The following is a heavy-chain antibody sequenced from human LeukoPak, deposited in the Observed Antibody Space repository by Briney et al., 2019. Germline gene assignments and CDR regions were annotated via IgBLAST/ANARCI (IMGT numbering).Heavy chain of an antibody. Sequence: GGSLRLSCAASGFTFSSYAMHWVRQAPGKGLEWVAIISYDGSNKYYADSVKGRFTISRDNSKNTLYLQMNSLRAEDTAVYYCARDVCIVGPQLMADSYFDYWGQGTLVTVSS. CDR1: GFTFSSYA. CDR3: ARDVCIVGPQLMADSYFDY. D-gene: IGHD1-26*01. CDR2: ISYDGSNK. V-gene: IGHV3-30-3*01. J-gene: IGHJ4*02.